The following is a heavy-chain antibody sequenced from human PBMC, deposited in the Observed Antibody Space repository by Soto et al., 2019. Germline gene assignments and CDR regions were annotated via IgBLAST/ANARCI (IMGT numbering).Heavy chain of an antibody. CDR3: ARGSVYYGSGSASYYYYMDV. CDR2: INHSGST. V-gene: IGHV4-34*01. Sequence: QVQLQQWGAGLLKPSETLSLTCAVYGGSFSGYYWSWIRQPPGKGLEWIGEINHSGSTNYNPSLKSRVTISVDTSKNQFSLKLSSVTAADTAVYYCARGSVYYGSGSASYYYYMDVWGKGTTVTVSS. J-gene: IGHJ6*03. CDR1: GGSFSGYY. D-gene: IGHD3-10*01.